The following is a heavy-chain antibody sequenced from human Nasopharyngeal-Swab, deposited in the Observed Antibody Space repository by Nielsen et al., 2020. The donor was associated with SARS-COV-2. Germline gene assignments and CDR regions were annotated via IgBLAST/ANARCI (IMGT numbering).Heavy chain of an antibody. V-gene: IGHV1-46*01. D-gene: IGHD3-16*02. Sequence: ASVKVSCKASGYTFTSYYMHWVRQAPGQGLEWMGIINPSGGSTSYAQKFQGRVTMTRDTSTSTVYMELSSLRSEDTAVYYCARGTVGGVIVIPAPFDYWGQGTLVTVSS. J-gene: IGHJ4*02. CDR2: INPSGGST. CDR1: GYTFTSYY. CDR3: ARGTVGGVIVIPAPFDY.